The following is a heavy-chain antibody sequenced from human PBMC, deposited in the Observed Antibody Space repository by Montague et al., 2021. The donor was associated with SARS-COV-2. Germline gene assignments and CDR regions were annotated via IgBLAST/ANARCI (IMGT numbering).Heavy chain of an antibody. J-gene: IGHJ6*02. CDR2: ISYSGST. Sequence: SETLSLTCNVSGGSISTYYWSWVRQPPGKGLEWIGYISYSGSTNYNPSLKNRVTMSVDTSKKKFSLKLSSVTAADTAVYYCARGGGLFADYCYYGMDVWGQGTTVTVSS. CDR1: GGSISTYY. D-gene: IGHD2-15*01. V-gene: IGHV4-59*01. CDR3: ARGGGLFADYCYYGMDV.